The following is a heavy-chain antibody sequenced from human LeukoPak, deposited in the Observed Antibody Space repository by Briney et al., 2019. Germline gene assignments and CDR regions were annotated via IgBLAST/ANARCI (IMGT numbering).Heavy chain of an antibody. Sequence: PSETLSLTCTVSGGSISSYYWSWIRQPPGKELEGIGYIYYSGSTNYNPSLKSRVTISVDTSKNQFSLKLSSVTAADTAVYYCARGYYDSSGYYRPPFFDYWGQGTLVTVSS. CDR3: ARGYYDSSGYYRPPFFDY. D-gene: IGHD3-22*01. CDR1: GGSISSYY. CDR2: IYYSGST. J-gene: IGHJ4*02. V-gene: IGHV4-59*01.